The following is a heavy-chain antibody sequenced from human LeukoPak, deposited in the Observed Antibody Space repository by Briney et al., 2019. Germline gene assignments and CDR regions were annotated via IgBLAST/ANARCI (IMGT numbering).Heavy chain of an antibody. V-gene: IGHV3-7*01. CDR1: GFTFSSYW. D-gene: IGHD1-26*01. CDR2: IKQDGSEK. J-gene: IGHJ3*02. CDR3: ARDGSGSYYDAFDI. Sequence: AGGSLRLSCAASGFTFSSYWMSWVRQAPGKGLEWVANIKQDGSEKYYVDSVKGRFTISRDNAKNSLYLQMNSLRAEDTAVYYCARDGSGSYYDAFDIWGQGTMVTVSS.